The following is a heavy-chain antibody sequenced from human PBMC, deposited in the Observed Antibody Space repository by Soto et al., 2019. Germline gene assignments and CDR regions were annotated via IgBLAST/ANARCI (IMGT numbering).Heavy chain of an antibody. J-gene: IGHJ4*02. D-gene: IGHD2-15*01. CDR1: GYSSTSYW. Sequence: GESLKISCKGSGYSSTSYWIGWGSQMPGKGLEWMGIIYPGDSDTRYSPSLPGQVAISADKSISTAYLQLRSLKASDTAMYYCPKLGDGYSSRDYFGYWGQGTLVTVSS. CDR2: IYPGDSDT. V-gene: IGHV5-51*01. CDR3: PKLGDGYSSRDYFGY.